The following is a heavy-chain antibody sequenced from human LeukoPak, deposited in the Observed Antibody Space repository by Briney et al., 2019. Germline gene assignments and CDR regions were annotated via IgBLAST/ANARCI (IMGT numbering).Heavy chain of an antibody. CDR2: IIPILGIA. CDR3: AREAESRFDP. D-gene: IGHD2/OR15-2a*01. V-gene: IGHV1-69*04. CDR1: GGTFSSYA. Sequence: GASVRVSCKASGGTFSSYAISWVRQAPGQGLEWMGRIIPILGIANYAQKFQGRVTITADKSTSTAYMELSSLRSEDTAVYYCAREAESRFDPWGQGTLVTVSS. J-gene: IGHJ5*02.